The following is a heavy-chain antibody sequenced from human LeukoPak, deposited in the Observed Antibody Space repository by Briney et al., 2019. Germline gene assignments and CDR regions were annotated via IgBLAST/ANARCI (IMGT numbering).Heavy chain of an antibody. CDR2: VSWEGGST. Sequence: GGSLRLSCAASGFTVDDYSMHWVRQATGKGLEWVSVVSWEGGSTSYADSVKGQFTISRDNSKNSLYLQMNSLRSEDSALYYCAKDRGGVDYWGQGTLVTVSS. V-gene: IGHV3-43*01. CDR1: GFTVDDYS. J-gene: IGHJ4*02. CDR3: AKDRGGVDY. D-gene: IGHD3-16*01.